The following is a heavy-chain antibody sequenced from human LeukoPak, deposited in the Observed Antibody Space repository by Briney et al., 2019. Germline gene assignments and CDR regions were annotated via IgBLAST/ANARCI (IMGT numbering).Heavy chain of an antibody. Sequence: PGGSLRLSCAAPGFTFSSYAMSWVRQAPGRGLEWVSAISGSGGSTYYADSVKGRFTISRDNSKNTLYLQMNSLRAEDTAVYYCAKRQQQLVDYWGQGTLVTVSS. CDR1: GFTFSSYA. CDR2: ISGSGGST. V-gene: IGHV3-23*01. J-gene: IGHJ4*02. D-gene: IGHD6-13*01. CDR3: AKRQQQLVDY.